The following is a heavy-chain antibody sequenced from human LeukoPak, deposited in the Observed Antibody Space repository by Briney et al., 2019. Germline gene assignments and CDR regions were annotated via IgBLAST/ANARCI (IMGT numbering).Heavy chain of an antibody. J-gene: IGHJ4*02. CDR1: GFPFSNYW. V-gene: IGHV3-7*04. CDR3: AKVWRTYRYTDN. Sequence: GGSPRLSCAASGFPFSNYWMTWVRQAPGRGLEWVASIRGGGSEIYYVESVQGRFTISRDNAKNSLYLQLNSLRAEDTGVYYRAKVWRTYRYTDNWGQGTLVTVSS. D-gene: IGHD3-16*02. CDR2: IRGGGSEI.